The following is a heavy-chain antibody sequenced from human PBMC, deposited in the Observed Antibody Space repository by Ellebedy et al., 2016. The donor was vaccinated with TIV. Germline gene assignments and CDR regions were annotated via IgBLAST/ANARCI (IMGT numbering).Heavy chain of an antibody. CDR2: IYWDDDK. Sequence: SGPTLVKPTQTLTLTCTFSVFSLTTCGVGVGWIRQPPGKTLEWLAIIYWDDDKRYIPSLKTRLTITKDTSKNQVLLTITNMDPVDTATYYCALRRLEAAVNWGQGTLVTVSS. J-gene: IGHJ4*02. V-gene: IGHV2-5*02. D-gene: IGHD6-25*01. CDR1: VFSLTTCGVG. CDR3: ALRRLEAAVN.